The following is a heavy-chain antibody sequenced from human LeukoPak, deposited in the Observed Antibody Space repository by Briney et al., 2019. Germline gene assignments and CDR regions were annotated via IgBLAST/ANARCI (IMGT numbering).Heavy chain of an antibody. D-gene: IGHD3-22*01. CDR2: INHSGST. J-gene: IGHJ4*02. CDR3: ARQGHYDSSGYRDY. V-gene: IGHV4-38-2*02. Sequence: SETLSLTCTVSGYSISSGYYWSWIRQPPGKGLEWIGEINHSGSTNYNPSLKSRVTISVDTSKNQFSLKLSSVTAADTAVYYCARQGHYDSSGYRDYWGQGTLVTVSS. CDR1: GYSISSGYY.